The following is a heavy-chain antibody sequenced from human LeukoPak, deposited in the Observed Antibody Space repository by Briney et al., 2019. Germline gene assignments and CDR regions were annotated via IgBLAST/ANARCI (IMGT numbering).Heavy chain of an antibody. Sequence: SETLSLTCAVYGGSFSGYYWSWIRQPPGKGLEWIGEINHSGSTNYNPSLKSRVTISVDTSKNQFSLKLSSVTAADTAVYYCARGPIYSSWGQGTLVTFSS. CDR3: ARGPIYSS. CDR1: GGSFSGYY. CDR2: INHSGST. J-gene: IGHJ4*02. V-gene: IGHV4-34*01. D-gene: IGHD6-13*01.